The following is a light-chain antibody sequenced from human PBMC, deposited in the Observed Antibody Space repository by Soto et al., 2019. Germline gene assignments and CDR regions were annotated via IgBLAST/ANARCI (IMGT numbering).Light chain of an antibody. Sequence: IQMTQSPSSLSASVGDRVTITCQANQDITNSLNWYQQIPGKAPKLLIYGASNLVTGVPSRFSGRGSGTAFTFTISSLQPEDIATYDCQHYHNLPLTFGGGTKVEIK. CDR1: QDITNS. CDR3: QHYHNLPLT. V-gene: IGKV1-33*01. CDR2: GAS. J-gene: IGKJ4*01.